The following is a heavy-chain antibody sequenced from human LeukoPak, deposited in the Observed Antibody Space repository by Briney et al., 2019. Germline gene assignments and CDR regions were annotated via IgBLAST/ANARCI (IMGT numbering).Heavy chain of an antibody. CDR1: GFTFDDYA. CDR2: ISWNSGSI. D-gene: IGHD3-10*01. V-gene: IGHV3-9*01. J-gene: IGHJ4*02. Sequence: GGSLRLSCAASGFTFDDYAMHWVRQAPGKGLEWVSGISWNSGSIGYADSVKGRFTISRENAKNSLYLQMNSLRAEDTALYYCAKERVYGSGSYSHWGQGTLVTVSS. CDR3: AKERVYGSGSYSH.